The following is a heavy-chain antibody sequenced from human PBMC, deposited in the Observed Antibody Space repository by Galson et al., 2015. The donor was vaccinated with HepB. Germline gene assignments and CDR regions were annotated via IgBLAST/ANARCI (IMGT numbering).Heavy chain of an antibody. D-gene: IGHD2-2*01. V-gene: IGHV3-15*01. J-gene: IGHJ6*02. Sequence: SLRLSCAASGITFSDAWMSWVRQAPGKGLEWVGRIKTETDGGTTDYAAPVKGRFTISRDDSENALYLQMNSLRTEDTAVYYCTTREYCSSTSCSMGGNSYYYGLDVWGQGTTVTVSS. CDR1: GITFSDAW. CDR2: IKTETDGGTT. CDR3: TTREYCSSTSCSMGGNSYYYGLDV.